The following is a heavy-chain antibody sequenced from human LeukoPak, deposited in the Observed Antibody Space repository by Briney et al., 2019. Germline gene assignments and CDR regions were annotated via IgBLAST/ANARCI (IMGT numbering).Heavy chain of an antibody. J-gene: IGHJ6*03. D-gene: IGHD3-3*01. CDR3: ARVYVRRITIFGVVIVPSYYYYMDV. V-gene: IGHV4-34*01. CDR2: INHSGST. CDR1: GGSFSGYY. Sequence: SETLSLTCAVYGGSFSGYYWSWIRQPPGKGLGWIGEINHSGSTNYNPSLKSRVTISVDTSKNQFSLKLSSVTAADTAVYYCARVYVRRITIFGVVIVPSYYYYMDVWGKGTTVTVSS.